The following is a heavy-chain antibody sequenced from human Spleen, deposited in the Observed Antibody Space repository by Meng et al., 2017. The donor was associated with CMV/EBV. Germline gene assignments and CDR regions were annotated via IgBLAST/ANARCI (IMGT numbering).Heavy chain of an antibody. Sequence: LSLTCAASGFSFSAYSMNWVRQAPGKGLECVSSIGSRSTYIYYADSVKGRFTISRDNAKNSLYLQMNSLRVEDTAVYYCAREFSGFDYWGQGTPVTVSS. J-gene: IGHJ4*02. CDR3: AREFSGFDY. CDR2: IGSRSTYI. CDR1: GFSFSAYS. D-gene: IGHD3-22*01. V-gene: IGHV3-21*01.